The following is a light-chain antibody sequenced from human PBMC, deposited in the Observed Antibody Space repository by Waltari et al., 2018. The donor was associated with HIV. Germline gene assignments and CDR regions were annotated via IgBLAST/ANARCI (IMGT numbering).Light chain of an antibody. Sequence: EIVLTQSPGTLSLSPGERATLSCRASQSVSSNDLAWYQQKPGQAPNLLIYGAYSRATGIPDRFSGSGSGTDFTLTISRLEPEDSAVYYCQQHGSSPPLTFGGGTKVEIK. J-gene: IGKJ4*01. CDR3: QQHGSSPPLT. CDR2: GAY. V-gene: IGKV3-20*01. CDR1: QSVSSND.